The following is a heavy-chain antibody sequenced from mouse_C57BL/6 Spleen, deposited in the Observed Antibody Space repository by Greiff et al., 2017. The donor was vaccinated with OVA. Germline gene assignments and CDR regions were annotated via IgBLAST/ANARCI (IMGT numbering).Heavy chain of an antibody. CDR1: GFTFSDYG. J-gene: IGHJ2*01. D-gene: IGHD2-5*01. CDR3: ARGYYSNYQDY. Sequence: DVQLVESGGGLVQPGGSLKLSCAASGFTFSDYGMHWVRQAPEKGLEWVAYISSGSSTIYYADPVKGRFTISRANAKNTLFLQMTSLRSEDTAMYYCARGYYSNYQDYWGQGTTLTVSS. CDR2: ISSGSSTI. V-gene: IGHV5-17*01.